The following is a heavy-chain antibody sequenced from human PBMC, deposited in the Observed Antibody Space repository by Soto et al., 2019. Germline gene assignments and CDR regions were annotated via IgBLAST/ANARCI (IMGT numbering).Heavy chain of an antibody. CDR3: TTGSVLRYFDWSYYYYYGMDV. J-gene: IGHJ6*02. V-gene: IGHV3-15*01. CDR2: IKSKTDGGTT. D-gene: IGHD3-9*01. Sequence: GGSLRLSCAASGSTFSNAWMSWVRQAPGKGLEWVGRIKSKTDGGTTDYAAPVKGRFTISRDDSKNTLYLQMNSLKTEDTAVYYCTTGSVLRYFDWSYYYYYGMDVWGQGTTVTVSS. CDR1: GSTFSNAW.